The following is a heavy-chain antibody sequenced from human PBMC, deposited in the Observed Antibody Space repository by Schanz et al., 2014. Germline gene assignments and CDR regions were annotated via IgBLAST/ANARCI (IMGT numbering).Heavy chain of an antibody. V-gene: IGHV3-74*02. J-gene: IGHJ3*02. D-gene: IGHD2-21*02. Sequence: EVQLVESGGGLVQPGGSLRLSCAASGFTFSSYWMHWVRQAPGKGLVWVSRIISDGSVTNYADSVKGRFTISRDNARNTLYLQMNSLRAEDTAVYYCTRLVVTPLSDAFDIWGQGTLVTVSS. CDR1: GFTFSSYW. CDR3: TRLVVTPLSDAFDI. CDR2: IISDGSVT.